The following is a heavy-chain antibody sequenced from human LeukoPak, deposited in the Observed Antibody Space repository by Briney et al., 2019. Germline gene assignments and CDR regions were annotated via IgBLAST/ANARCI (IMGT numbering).Heavy chain of an antibody. D-gene: IGHD5-12*01. CDR2: IYYSGST. CDR3: ARADIVATIGIFDY. CDR1: GGSISSYY. J-gene: IGHJ4*02. V-gene: IGHV4-59*01. Sequence: TSETLSLTCTVSGGSISSYYWSWIRQPPGKGLQWIGYIYYSGSTNYNPSLKSRVTIPVDTSKNQFSLKLSSVTAADTAVYYCARADIVATIGIFDYWGQGTLVTVSS.